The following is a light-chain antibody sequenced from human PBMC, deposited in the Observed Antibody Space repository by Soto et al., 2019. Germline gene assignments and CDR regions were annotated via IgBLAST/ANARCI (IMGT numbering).Light chain of an antibody. CDR2: NNN. V-gene: IGLV1-47*02. Sequence: QSVLTQPPSASGTPGQRVTISCSRSSSHIGSTFVYWYQQLPGTAPKLLIYNNNQRPSGVPDRFSGSKSGSSASLAISGLRSEDEADYFCAAWDDSLTAYVFGIGTKVTVL. J-gene: IGLJ1*01. CDR3: AAWDDSLTAYV. CDR1: SSHIGSTF.